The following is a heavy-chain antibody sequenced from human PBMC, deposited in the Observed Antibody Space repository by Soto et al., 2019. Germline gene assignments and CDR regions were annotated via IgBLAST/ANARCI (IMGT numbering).Heavy chain of an antibody. J-gene: IGHJ4*02. D-gene: IGHD6-13*01. V-gene: IGHV4-31*03. CDR3: ARLYPPLRGSSWLDY. CDR1: GGTISSGGYY. CDR2: IFFTGST. Sequence: PSETLSLTCTVSGGTISSGGYYWSWIRQLPGKGLEWIGFIFFTGSTSYNPSLKSRITMSIDTSKNQFSLKLSSVTAADTAVYYCARLYPPLRGSSWLDYWGQGTLVTVSS.